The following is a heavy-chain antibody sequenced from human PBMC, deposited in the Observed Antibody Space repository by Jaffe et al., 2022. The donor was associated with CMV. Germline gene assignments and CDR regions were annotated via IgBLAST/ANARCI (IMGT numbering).Heavy chain of an antibody. CDR1: GFTFSSYE. CDR3: AREQVPRGYSYVYYYYYMDV. J-gene: IGHJ6*03. Sequence: EVQLVESGGGLVQPGGSLRLSCAASGFTFSSYEMNWVRQAPGKGLEWVSYISSSGSTIYYADSVKGRFTISRDNAKNSLYLQMNSLRAEDTAVYYCAREQVPRGYSYVYYYYYMDVWGKGTTVTVSS. V-gene: IGHV3-48*03. CDR2: ISSSGSTI. D-gene: IGHD5-18*01.